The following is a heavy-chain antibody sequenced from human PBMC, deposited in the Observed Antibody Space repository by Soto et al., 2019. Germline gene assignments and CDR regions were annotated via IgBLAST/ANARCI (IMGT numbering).Heavy chain of an antibody. CDR1: GFTFSSYS. V-gene: IGHV3-48*01. Sequence: EVQLVESGGGLVQPGGSLRLSCAASGFTFSSYSMNWVRQAPGKGLEWVSYISSSSSTIYYADSVKGRFTISRDNAKNSLYLQMNSLRAEDTAVYYCSRESIFGVVIDYWCQGTLATVSS. CDR3: SRESIFGVVIDY. J-gene: IGHJ4*02. D-gene: IGHD3-3*01. CDR2: ISSSSSTI.